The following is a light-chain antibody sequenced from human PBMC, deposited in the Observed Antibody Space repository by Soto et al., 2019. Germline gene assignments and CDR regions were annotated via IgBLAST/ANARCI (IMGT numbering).Light chain of an antibody. CDR3: QQANTCPFM. Sequence: DVQMTQSPSSVSASVGDRVTFTCRASQHISSWLAWYQQKPGKAPKILIAAAYILQSGVPSRFSGSGYGTDFTLTISILLSEDFATDLCQQANTCPFMFGPGTRL. CDR1: QHISSW. CDR2: AAY. V-gene: IGKV1-12*02. J-gene: IGKJ3*01.